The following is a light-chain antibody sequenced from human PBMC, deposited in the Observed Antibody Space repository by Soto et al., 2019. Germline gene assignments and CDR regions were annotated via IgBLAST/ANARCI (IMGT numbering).Light chain of an antibody. V-gene: IGLV1-40*01. CDR2: GNN. J-gene: IGLJ2*01. CDR1: SSNIGAGYD. Sequence: QSVLTQPPSVSGAPGQRVTISCTGSSSNIGAGYDVHWYQQLPGTAPKLLIYGNNNRPSGVPDRFSGSKSGTSASLAITGLQAEDEANYYCQSYDNSLGGRMVFGGGTKVTVL. CDR3: QSYDNSLGGRMV.